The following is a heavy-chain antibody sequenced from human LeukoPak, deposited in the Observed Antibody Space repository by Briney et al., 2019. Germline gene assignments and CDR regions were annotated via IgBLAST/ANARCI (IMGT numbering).Heavy chain of an antibody. V-gene: IGHV3-23*01. CDR3: AKVFPYYDSSGRYFDY. J-gene: IGHJ4*02. Sequence: PGGSLRLSCAASGFTFSSYGMSWVRQALGKGLEWVSGISGSGGSTYYADSVEGRFTISRDNSKSTLYLQMNSLRAEDTAVYYCAKVFPYYDSSGRYFDYWGQGTLVTVSS. D-gene: IGHD3-22*01. CDR1: GFTFSSYG. CDR2: ISGSGGST.